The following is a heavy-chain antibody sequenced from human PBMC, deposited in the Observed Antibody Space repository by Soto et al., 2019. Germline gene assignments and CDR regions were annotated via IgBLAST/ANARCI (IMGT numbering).Heavy chain of an antibody. CDR2: IYDSGST. CDR3: ARDRAYYESSGLYFDY. D-gene: IGHD3-22*01. CDR1: GDSIRSYY. J-gene: IGHJ4*02. Sequence: SETLSLTCTVSGDSIRSYYWSWIRQPPGKGLEWIGYIYDSGSTNYNPSLKSRVTIPVDTSKSQFSLKLSSVTAADTAVYYCARDRAYYESSGLYFDYWGQGTLVTVSS. V-gene: IGHV4-59*01.